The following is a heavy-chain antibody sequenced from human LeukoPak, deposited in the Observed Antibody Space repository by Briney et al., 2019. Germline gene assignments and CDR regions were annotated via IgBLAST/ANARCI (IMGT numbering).Heavy chain of an antibody. D-gene: IGHD2-8*02. CDR3: ARDRGYCTGGICYTVLDY. V-gene: IGHV3-7*01. J-gene: IGHJ4*02. CDR1: GFTFTTYY. Sequence: GGSLRLSCKVSGFTFTTYYMSWVRQTPGKGLEWVAHIKEDGREKVYVDSVKGRFTSSRDNANNSLYLQMNSLRAEDTAVYYCARDRGYCTGGICYTVLDYWGQGILVTVSS. CDR2: IKEDGREK.